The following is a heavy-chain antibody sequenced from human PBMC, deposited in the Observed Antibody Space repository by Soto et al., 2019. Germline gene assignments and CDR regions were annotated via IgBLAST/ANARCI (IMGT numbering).Heavy chain of an antibody. CDR3: AIPVPRVLRYFDWPNPPGY. CDR2: ISGSLVIT. D-gene: IGHD3-9*01. V-gene: IGHV3-23*01. Sequence: GGSLRLSSAASGFTFSSYSMSWVRQSPGKGLDCVSAISGSLVITYYAEAVKGRFTISRDNSKNTRYLQMNSLRAEDTAVYYWAIPVPRVLRYFDWPNPPGYWGQGTLVTVSS. CDR1: GFTFSSYS. J-gene: IGHJ4*02.